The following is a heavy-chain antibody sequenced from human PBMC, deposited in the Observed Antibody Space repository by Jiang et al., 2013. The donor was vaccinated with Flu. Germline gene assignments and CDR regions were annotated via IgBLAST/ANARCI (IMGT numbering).Heavy chain of an antibody. CDR3: ARDRDQWDSEYCRH. V-gene: IGHV1-18*01. D-gene: IGHD1-26*01. Sequence: SGAEVKKPGASVKVSCKASGYSFNTYGISWVRQAPGHGLEWLGWIGAHNGHTNYAQNFQGRVTMTTDISTSTAYMELRSLTSDDTAVYYCARDRDQWDSEYCRHWGQGTLVTVSS. CDR1: GYSFNTYG. CDR2: IGAHNGHT. J-gene: IGHJ1*01.